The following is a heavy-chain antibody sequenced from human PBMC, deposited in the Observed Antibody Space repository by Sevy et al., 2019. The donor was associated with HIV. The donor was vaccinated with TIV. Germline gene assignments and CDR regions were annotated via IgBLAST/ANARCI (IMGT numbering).Heavy chain of an antibody. V-gene: IGHV4-59*01. Sequence: SETRSLTCTVSGGPISSYYWSWIRQPPGKKLEWIGYIHYRGTTKYNPSLNIRVTMSLDTSKNQFSLKLTSVTAADTAVYYCARAPPVRSGDDSLNWFDPWGQGTLVTVSS. CDR2: IHYRGTT. CDR1: GGPISSYY. D-gene: IGHD5-12*01. J-gene: IGHJ5*02. CDR3: ARAPPVRSGDDSLNWFDP.